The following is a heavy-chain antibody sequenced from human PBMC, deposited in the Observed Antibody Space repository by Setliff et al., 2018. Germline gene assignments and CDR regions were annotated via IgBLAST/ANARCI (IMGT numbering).Heavy chain of an antibody. V-gene: IGHV2-5*02. J-gene: IGHJ4*02. Sequence: SGPTLVNPTQTLTLTCTFSGFSLSTSGVGVGWIRQPPGKALEWLALIYWDDDKRYSPSLKSRLTITKDTSKNQVVLTMTNMDPVDTATYYCARCITIFGVVIPNAFDYLGQGTLVTVSS. CDR3: ARCITIFGVVIPNAFDY. CDR2: IYWDDDK. CDR1: GFSLSTSGVG. D-gene: IGHD3-3*01.